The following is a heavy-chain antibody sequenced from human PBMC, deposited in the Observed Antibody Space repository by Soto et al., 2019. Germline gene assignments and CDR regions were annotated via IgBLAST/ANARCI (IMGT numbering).Heavy chain of an antibody. CDR1: GFTVSSNY. CDR3: ARGSSGYGYDAFDI. CDR2: IYSDGST. D-gene: IGHD5-12*01. V-gene: IGHV3-66*01. Sequence: GGSLRLSCAASGFTVSSNYMSWVRQAPGKGLEWVSVIYSDGSTYYADSVKGRFTISRDNSKNTLYLQMKSLRAEDTAVYYCARGSSGYGYDAFDIWGQGTMVNVSS. J-gene: IGHJ3*02.